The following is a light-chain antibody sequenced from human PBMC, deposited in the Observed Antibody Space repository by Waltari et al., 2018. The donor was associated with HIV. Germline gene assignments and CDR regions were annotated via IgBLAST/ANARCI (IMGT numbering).Light chain of an antibody. CDR1: SSDVGGYDY. V-gene: IGLV2-14*01. Sequence: QSALTQPASVSGSPGQSITISCTGPSSDVGGYDYVPWYQQHPGKAPKLIIYDVTNRPSGVSNRFSGSKSGNTASLTISGLQAEDEADYYCSSYTTSSTVVFGGGTKLTVL. J-gene: IGLJ2*01. CDR3: SSYTTSSTVV. CDR2: DVT.